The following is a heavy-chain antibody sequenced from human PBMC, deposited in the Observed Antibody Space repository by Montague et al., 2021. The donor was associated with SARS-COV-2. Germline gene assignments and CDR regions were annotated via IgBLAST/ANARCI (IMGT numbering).Heavy chain of an antibody. CDR1: GDSVSSNSAA. CDR2: TYYRSKWYN. V-gene: IGHV6-1*01. D-gene: IGHD3-10*01. J-gene: IGHJ6*02. Sequence: CAISGDSVSSNSAAWNWIRQSPSRGLEWLGRTYYRSKWYNDYAVSVKSRITINPDTSKNQLSLQLNSVTPEDTAVYYCARGLWFGELLNRYYYYGMDVWGQGTTVTVSS. CDR3: ARGLWFGELLNRYYYYGMDV.